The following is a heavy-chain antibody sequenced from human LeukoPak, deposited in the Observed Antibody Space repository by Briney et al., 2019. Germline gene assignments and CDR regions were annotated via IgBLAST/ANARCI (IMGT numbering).Heavy chain of an antibody. J-gene: IGHJ4*02. Sequence: ASVKVSCKVSGYTFTGYYMHWVRQAPGQGLEWMGWINPNSGGTNYAQKFQGRVTMTRDTSISTAYMELSRLRSDDTAVYYCARDHRRDGYNCAFDYWGQGTLVTVSS. CDR3: ARDHRRDGYNCAFDY. V-gene: IGHV1-2*02. CDR2: INPNSGGT. CDR1: GYTFTGYY. D-gene: IGHD5-24*01.